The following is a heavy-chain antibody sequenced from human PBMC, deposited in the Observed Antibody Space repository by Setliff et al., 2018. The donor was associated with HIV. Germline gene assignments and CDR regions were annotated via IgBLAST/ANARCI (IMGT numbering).Heavy chain of an antibody. Sequence: GASVKVSCKTSGYTFNAFYIYWVRQAPGQGLEWMGMINPSGSITNYAQKFQGRLTLTRDTSMSTVYMELNSLKSEDTAIYYCAREPPRRRGTVAEDYWGQGTLVTVPQ. D-gene: IGHD1-26*01. J-gene: IGHJ4*02. CDR2: INPSGSIT. CDR3: AREPPRRRGTVAEDY. V-gene: IGHV1-46*02. CDR1: GYTFNAFY.